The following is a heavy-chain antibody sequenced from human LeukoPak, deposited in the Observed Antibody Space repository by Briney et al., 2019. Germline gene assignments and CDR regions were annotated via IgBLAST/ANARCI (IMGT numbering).Heavy chain of an antibody. CDR2: ISGSGGST. CDR1: GFTFSSYG. J-gene: IGHJ4*02. CDR3: AREGRYFDWLSTGFDY. Sequence: GGSLRLSCAASGFTFSSYGMSWVRQAPGKGLEWVSAISGSGGSTYYADSVKGRFTISRDNSKNSLYLQMNSLRAEDTAVYYCAREGRYFDWLSTGFDYWGQGTLVTVSS. V-gene: IGHV3-23*01. D-gene: IGHD3-9*01.